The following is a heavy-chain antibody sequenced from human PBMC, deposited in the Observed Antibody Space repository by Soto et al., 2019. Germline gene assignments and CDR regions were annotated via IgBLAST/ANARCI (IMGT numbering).Heavy chain of an antibody. CDR1: GYTFTSYD. CDR2: MNPNSGNT. V-gene: IGHV1-8*01. Sequence: QVQLVQSGAEVKKPGASVKVSCKASGYTFTSYDINWVRQATGQGLEWMGWMNPNSGNTGYAQKCQGRGTMTRNTSISTAYMELSSLRSEDTAVYYCARFPGYYYYYYMDVWGKGTTVTVSS. CDR3: ARFPGYYYYYYMDV. J-gene: IGHJ6*03.